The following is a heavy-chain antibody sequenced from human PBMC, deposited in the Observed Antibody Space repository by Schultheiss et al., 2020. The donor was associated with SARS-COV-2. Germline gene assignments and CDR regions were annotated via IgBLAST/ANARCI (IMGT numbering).Heavy chain of an antibody. J-gene: IGHJ3*02. CDR1: GFTFSNFG. V-gene: IGHV3-23*01. D-gene: IGHD3-9*01. Sequence: GGSLRLSCAASGFTFSNFGMHWVRQAPGKGLEWVSAISGSGGSTYYADSVKGRFTISRDNAKNSLYLQMNSLRAEDTAVYYCARGWVYYDILTGSNDAFDIWGQGTMVTVSS. CDR2: ISGSGGST. CDR3: ARGWVYYDILTGSNDAFDI.